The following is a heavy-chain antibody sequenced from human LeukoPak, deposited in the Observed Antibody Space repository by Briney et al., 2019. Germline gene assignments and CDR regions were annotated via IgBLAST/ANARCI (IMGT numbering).Heavy chain of an antibody. Sequence: PGGSLRLSCAASGFTFDDYAMHWVRQAPGKGLEWVSGISWNSGSIGYADSVKGRFTISRDNAKNSLYLQMNSLRAEDTALYCCAKTPAGYYDSSGLFDYWGQGTLVTVSS. J-gene: IGHJ4*02. V-gene: IGHV3-9*01. CDR1: GFTFDDYA. D-gene: IGHD3-22*01. CDR3: AKTPAGYYDSSGLFDY. CDR2: ISWNSGSI.